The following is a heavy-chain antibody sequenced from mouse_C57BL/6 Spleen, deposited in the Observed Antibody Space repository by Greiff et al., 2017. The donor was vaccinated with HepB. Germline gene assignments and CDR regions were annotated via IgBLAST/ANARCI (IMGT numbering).Heavy chain of an antibody. CDR3: ARSPIYYDYDRDY. J-gene: IGHJ2*01. CDR2: FNPNNGCT. Sequence: VPLQQSRPELVEPGASVKISCEASGYTFTDYYMNWVKQRHGKSLEWMGDFNPNNGCTSYNQKFEGKATLTVDKSSSTAYMELRSLTSEDSAVYYCARSPIYYDYDRDYWGQGTTLTVSS. V-gene: IGHV1-26*01. D-gene: IGHD2-4*01. CDR1: GYTFTDYY.